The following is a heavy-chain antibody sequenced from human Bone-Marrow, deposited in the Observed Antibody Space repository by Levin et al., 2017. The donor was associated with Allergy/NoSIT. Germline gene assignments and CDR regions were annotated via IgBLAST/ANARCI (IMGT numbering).Heavy chain of an antibody. CDR2: ISGSGDST. V-gene: IGHV3-23*01. CDR1: GFTFSSYA. CDR3: AKEGGRAEAATGGFGYYYYGMDV. Sequence: GESLKISCAASGFTFSSYAMRWVRQAPGKGLEWVSAISGSGDSTYYADSVKGRFTISRDNSKNTLYLQMNSLRAEDTAIYYCAKEGGRAEAATGGFGYYYYGMDVWGQGTTVTVSS. D-gene: IGHD6-13*01. J-gene: IGHJ6*02.